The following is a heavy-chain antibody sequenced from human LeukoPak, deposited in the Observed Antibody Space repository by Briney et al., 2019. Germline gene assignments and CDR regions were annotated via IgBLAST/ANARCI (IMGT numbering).Heavy chain of an antibody. CDR1: GGPISSYY. V-gene: IGHV4-59*01. J-gene: IGHJ6*03. Sequence: SETLSLTCTVSGGPISSYYWSWIRQPPGKGLEWIGYIYYSGSTNYNPSLKSRVTISVDTSKNQFSLKLSSVTAADTAVYYCARGARGQLASYYYYYMDVWGKGTTVNVSS. D-gene: IGHD1-1*01. CDR2: IYYSGST. CDR3: ARGARGQLASYYYYYMDV.